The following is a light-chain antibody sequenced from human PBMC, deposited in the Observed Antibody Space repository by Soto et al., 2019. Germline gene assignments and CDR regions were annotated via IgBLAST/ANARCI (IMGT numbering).Light chain of an antibody. V-gene: IGKV3-15*01. CDR3: QQYNDWWT. Sequence: EIVLTQSPATLSLSPGERATLSCRASQSVSRYLAWYQQKPGQPPRLLIYGASTRATGVPGRFSGSGSGTEFTLTISSLQSEDFAVYYCQQYNDWWTFGQGTKV. CDR2: GAS. CDR1: QSVSRY. J-gene: IGKJ1*01.